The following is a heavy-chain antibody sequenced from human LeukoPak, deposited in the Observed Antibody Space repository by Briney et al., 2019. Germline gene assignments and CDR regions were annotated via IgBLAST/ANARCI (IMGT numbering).Heavy chain of an antibody. J-gene: IGHJ4*02. Sequence: ASVKVSCKASGYTFTGYYMHWVRQAPGQGLEWMEWINPNSGGTNYAQKFQGRVTMTRDTSIRTAHMELSRLRSDDTAVYYCARGSPLITFGGVIGDFDYWGQGTLVTVSS. CDR2: INPNSGGT. CDR1: GYTFTGYY. D-gene: IGHD3-16*02. CDR3: ARGSPLITFGGVIGDFDY. V-gene: IGHV1-2*02.